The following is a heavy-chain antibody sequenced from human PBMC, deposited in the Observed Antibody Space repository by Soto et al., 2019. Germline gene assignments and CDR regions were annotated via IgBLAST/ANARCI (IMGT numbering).Heavy chain of an antibody. J-gene: IGHJ4*02. CDR3: AKLFFGIATTPGY. D-gene: IGHD3-3*01. V-gene: IGHV3-30*18. CDR1: GFTISSYG. Sequence: QVQLVESGGGVVQPGRSLRLSCAASGFTISSYGMHWVRQAPGKGLEWVAVISNDGSNKYYADSVKGRFTISRDNXKNTLSLQMNSLRVEDTAVYYCAKLFFGIATTPGYWGQGTLVTVSS. CDR2: ISNDGSNK.